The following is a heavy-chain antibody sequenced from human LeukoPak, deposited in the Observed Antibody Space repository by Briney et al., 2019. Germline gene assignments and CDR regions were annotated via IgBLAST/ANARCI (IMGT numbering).Heavy chain of an antibody. Sequence: PSETLSLTCAVYGGSFSGYYWSWIRQPPGKGLEWIGEINHSGSTNYNPSLKSRVTISVDTSENQFSLKLSSVTAADTAVYYCARVLGIVVVTAIANWFDPWGQGTLVTVSS. CDR1: GGSFSGYY. D-gene: IGHD2-21*02. V-gene: IGHV4-34*01. J-gene: IGHJ5*02. CDR3: ARVLGIVVVTAIANWFDP. CDR2: INHSGST.